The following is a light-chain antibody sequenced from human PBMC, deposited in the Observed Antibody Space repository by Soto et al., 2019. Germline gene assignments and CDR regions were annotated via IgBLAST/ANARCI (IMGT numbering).Light chain of an antibody. CDR2: DAS. CDR1: QSVRSSF. V-gene: IGKV3-20*01. CDR3: QQYGSSPIT. J-gene: IGKJ5*01. Sequence: ENVLTQSPGTLSLSPGERATLSCRASQSVRSSFLAWYQQRPGQAPRLLIYDASRRATGIPDRFSGSGSGTDFTLTISRLEPEDFAVYYCQQYGSSPITFGQGKRLEIK.